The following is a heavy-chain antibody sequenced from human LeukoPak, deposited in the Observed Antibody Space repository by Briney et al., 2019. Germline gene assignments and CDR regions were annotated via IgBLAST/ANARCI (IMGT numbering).Heavy chain of an antibody. J-gene: IGHJ4*02. CDR3: ARGWGATGPLDY. Sequence: GGSLRLSCAASGFTFSSYAMHWVRQAPGKGLEWVAVISYDGSNKYYADSVKGRFTISRDNSKNTLYLQMNSLRAEDTAVYYCARGWGATGPLDYWGQGTLVTVSS. D-gene: IGHD1-26*01. V-gene: IGHV3-30-3*01. CDR2: ISYDGSNK. CDR1: GFTFSSYA.